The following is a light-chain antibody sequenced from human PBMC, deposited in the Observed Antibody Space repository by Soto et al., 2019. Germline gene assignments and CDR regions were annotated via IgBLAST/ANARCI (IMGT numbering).Light chain of an antibody. V-gene: IGLV2-23*03. J-gene: IGLJ2*01. CDR1: SSDVGSYNL. CDR2: EGS. Sequence: QPVLTQPASVSGSPGQSITISCTGTSSDVGSYNLVSRYQQHPGKAPKLIIYEGSKRPSGVSNRFSGSKSGNTASLTISGLQAEDEADYYCCSYAGSRSFVVFGGGTKVTVL. CDR3: CSYAGSRSFVV.